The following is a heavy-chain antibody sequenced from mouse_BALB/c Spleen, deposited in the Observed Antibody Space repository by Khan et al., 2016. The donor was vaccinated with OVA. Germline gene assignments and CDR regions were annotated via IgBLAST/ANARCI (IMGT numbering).Heavy chain of an antibody. V-gene: IGHV1S136*01. J-gene: IGHJ3*01. D-gene: IGHD1-1*01. CDR1: GYTFTSYV. CDR3: LRFCYYYGRSYEGFAY. CDR2: ISPNSDGS. Sequence: VQLQQSGPELVKPGASVKMSCKASGYTFTSYVMHWVKQKPGQGLEWIGYISPNSDGSKYNEKFRGKATLTSDKSSSTAYMELSSLTSEDSAVYCCLRFCYYYGRSYEGFAYWGQGTLVTVSA.